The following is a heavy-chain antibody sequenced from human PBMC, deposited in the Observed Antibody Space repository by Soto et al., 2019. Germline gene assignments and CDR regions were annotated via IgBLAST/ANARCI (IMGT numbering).Heavy chain of an antibody. Sequence: SETLSLTCTVSCGSISSGGYYWSWIRQHPGKGLEWIGYIYYSGSTYYNPSLKSRVTISVDTSKNQFSLKLSSVTAADTAVYYCARDPVNYYGSGSYYNRNYYYYGMDVWGQGTTVTVSS. CDR2: IYYSGST. D-gene: IGHD3-10*01. J-gene: IGHJ6*02. CDR1: CGSISSGGYY. CDR3: ARDPVNYYGSGSYYNRNYYYYGMDV. V-gene: IGHV4-31*03.